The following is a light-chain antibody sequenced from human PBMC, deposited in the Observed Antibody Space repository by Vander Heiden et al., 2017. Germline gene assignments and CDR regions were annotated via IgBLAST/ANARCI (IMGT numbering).Light chain of an antibody. CDR2: DAS. V-gene: IGKV3-15*01. J-gene: IGKJ4*01. CDR3: QQYDYWPQLT. Sequence: EIVMTQSPATLSVSPGAGVTLSCRASQSIASNLAWYQQKPGQAPRLLIHDASTRATGIPARFRGTGYGTEFTLIISSLHSEDFAVYYCQQYDYWPQLTFGAGTRVEIK. CDR1: QSIASN.